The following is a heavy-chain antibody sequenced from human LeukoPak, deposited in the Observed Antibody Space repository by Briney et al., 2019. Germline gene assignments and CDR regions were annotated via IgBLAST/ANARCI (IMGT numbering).Heavy chain of an antibody. CDR3: ARHDSIHLITY. D-gene: IGHD3-16*01. CDR1: GGSISSCSYH. J-gene: IGHJ4*02. V-gene: IGHV4-39*01. CDR2: IYYSGST. Sequence: PSETLSLTCTVSGGSISSCSYHWGWLRQPPGEGLEWIGTIYYSGSTYYNPSLKSRVTISVDTSHNQSYLKLSSVTAADTAVYYCARHDSIHLITYWGQGTLVTVSS.